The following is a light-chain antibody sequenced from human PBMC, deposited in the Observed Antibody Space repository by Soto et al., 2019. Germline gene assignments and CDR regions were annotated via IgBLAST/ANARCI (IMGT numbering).Light chain of an antibody. V-gene: IGKV3-15*01. J-gene: IGKJ2*01. CDR3: QQLHNWPPYN. CDR1: QSVSSN. CDR2: GAS. Sequence: EIVMTQSPATLSVSPGERATLSCRASQSVSSNLAWYQQKPGQAPRLLIYGASTRATGIPDRFSGSGSGTEFTLTISSLQSEDFAVYFCQQLHNWPPYNFGQGTKLEIK.